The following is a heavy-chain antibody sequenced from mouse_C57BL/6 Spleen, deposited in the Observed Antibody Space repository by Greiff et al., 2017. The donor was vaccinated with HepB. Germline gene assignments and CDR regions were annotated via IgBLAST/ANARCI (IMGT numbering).Heavy chain of an antibody. J-gene: IGHJ2*01. CDR2: INPNNGGT. V-gene: IGHV1-18*01. CDR1: GYTFTDYN. D-gene: IGHD2-3*01. CDR3: ARSGLDGYYFDY. Sequence: EVQLQQSGPELVKPGASVKIPCKASGYTFTDYNMDWVKQSHGKSLEWIGDINPNNGGTIYNQKFKGKATLTVDKSSSTAYMELRSLTSEDTAVYYWARSGLDGYYFDYWGQGTTLTVSS.